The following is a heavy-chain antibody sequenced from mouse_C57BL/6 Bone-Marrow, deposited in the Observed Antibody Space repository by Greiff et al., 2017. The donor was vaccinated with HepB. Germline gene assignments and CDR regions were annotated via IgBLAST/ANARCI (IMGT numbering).Heavy chain of an antibody. CDR3: VTGYVDV. V-gene: IGHV10-1*01. J-gene: IGHJ1*03. CDR2: IRSKSNNYAT. Sequence: EVKLVESGGGLVQPKGSLKLSCAASGFSFNTYAMTWVRQAPGKGLEWVARIRSKSNNYATYYADSVKDRFTISSDDSESMLYLQMNNLKTEDTSMYYCVTGYVDVWDTGTTVTVSS. CDR1: GFSFNTYA.